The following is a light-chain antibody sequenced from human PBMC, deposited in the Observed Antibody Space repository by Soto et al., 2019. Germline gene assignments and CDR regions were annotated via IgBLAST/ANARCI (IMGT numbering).Light chain of an antibody. CDR3: LQHDTYPRT. Sequence: DLVMTQSPDSLAVSLGERATINCKSSQSILYSSNNKNYLAWYQQQPGKAPDRLIYGTSNLQYGAPSRFSGSGSGTEFTLTITSLQPEDFATYYWLQHDTYPRTFGQGTKVDIK. CDR1: QSILYSSNNKNY. V-gene: IGKV4-1*01. CDR2: GTS. J-gene: IGKJ1*01.